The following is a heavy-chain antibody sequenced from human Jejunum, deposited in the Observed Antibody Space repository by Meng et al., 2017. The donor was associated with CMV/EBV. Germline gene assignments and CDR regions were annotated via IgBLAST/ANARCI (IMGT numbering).Heavy chain of an antibody. CDR2: ISTRSIYT. Sequence: QVQLVESGGGLVKPGGSLRLSCAAFGFTFSDHYMSWIRQAPGKGLEWISYISTRSIYTKYADSVKGRFTISRDDAKNSLYLQMNSLRAEDTAVYYCAREFYSNPDSWGQGTLVTVSS. CDR1: GFTFSDHY. J-gene: IGHJ4*02. D-gene: IGHD1-26*01. CDR3: AREFYSNPDS. V-gene: IGHV3-11*05.